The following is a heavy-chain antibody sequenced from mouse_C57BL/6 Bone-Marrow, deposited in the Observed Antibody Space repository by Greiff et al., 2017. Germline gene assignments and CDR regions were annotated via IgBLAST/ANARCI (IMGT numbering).Heavy chain of an antibody. CDR3: ARYDYGGGAMDY. CDR1: GYSFTGGYY. D-gene: IGHD2-4*01. J-gene: IGHJ4*01. CDR2: ISYDGSN. V-gene: IGHV3-6*01. Sequence: EVQLQESGPGLVKPSQSLSLSCSVSGYSFTGGYYWNWIRQFPGNKLELMGYISYDGSNNDNPSLKNRISITRDTSKNQFFLKLKSVTTEDTATYYCARYDYGGGAMDYWGQGTSVTVSS.